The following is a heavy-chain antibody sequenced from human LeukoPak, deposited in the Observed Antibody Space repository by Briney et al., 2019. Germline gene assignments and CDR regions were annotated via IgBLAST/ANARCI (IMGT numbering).Heavy chain of an antibody. Sequence: GGSLRLSCAASGFTFSSYWMHWVRQAPGKGLLWVSRINSDGSSTSYADSVKGRFTISRDNAKNSLSLQMNSLRAEDTAVYCCARGGKYCTNGVCHFYFDYWGQGTLVTVSS. V-gene: IGHV3-74*01. J-gene: IGHJ4*02. D-gene: IGHD2-8*01. CDR1: GFTFSSYW. CDR3: ARGGKYCTNGVCHFYFDY. CDR2: INSDGSST.